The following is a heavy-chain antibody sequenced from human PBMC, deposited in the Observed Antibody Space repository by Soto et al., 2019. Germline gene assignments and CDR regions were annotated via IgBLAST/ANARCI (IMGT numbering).Heavy chain of an antibody. Sequence: EVQLLESGGGLVQPGWSLRLSCAASGFTFSSYTMSWVRQAPGKGLEWVSTITVGGGNTYYVDSVKARFTISRDDSENTLYLQMNSLRADDTAVYYCAKDRNSYSSPFPTYYWGQGTLVSVSS. CDR2: ITVGGGNT. CDR3: AKDRNSYSSPFPTYY. J-gene: IGHJ4*02. D-gene: IGHD6-6*01. CDR1: GFTFSSYT. V-gene: IGHV3-23*01.